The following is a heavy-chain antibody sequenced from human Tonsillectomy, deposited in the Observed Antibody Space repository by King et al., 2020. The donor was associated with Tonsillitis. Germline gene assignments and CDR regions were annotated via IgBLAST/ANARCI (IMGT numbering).Heavy chain of an antibody. CDR2: IKHDGSER. J-gene: IGHJ2*01. V-gene: IGHV3-7*03. CDR1: GFPFSTYW. Sequence: VQLVESGGGLVQPGGSLRLSCAASGFPFSTYWMSWVRQAPGKGLEWVANIKHDGSERYYVDSLKGRFTISRDNAKNSLYLQMNSLRAEDTAVYYCAREISPADYYYEKSGPYWYFELWGRGTLAT. CDR3: AREISPADYYYEKSGPYWYFEL. D-gene: IGHD3-22*01.